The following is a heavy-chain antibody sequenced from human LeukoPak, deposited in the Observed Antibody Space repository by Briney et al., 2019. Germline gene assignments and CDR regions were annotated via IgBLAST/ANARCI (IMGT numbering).Heavy chain of an antibody. V-gene: IGHV3-15*01. CDR1: GVTFRGGC. Sequence: GVALGLSCAACGVTFRGGCLSWVRQTPGKGLEWVGHINSKADGGTTDYAAPVKSRFTISRDDSKKTLYLQMNSLKTEDTAVYYCTTDREGATAARPRYFDNWGQGTLVTVSS. D-gene: IGHD1-26*01. CDR2: INSKADGGTT. CDR3: TTDREGATAARPRYFDN. J-gene: IGHJ4*02.